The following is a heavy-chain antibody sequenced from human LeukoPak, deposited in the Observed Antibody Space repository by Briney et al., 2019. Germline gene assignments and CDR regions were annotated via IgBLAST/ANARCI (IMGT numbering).Heavy chain of an antibody. CDR2: MYISGST. D-gene: IGHD5-12*01. V-gene: IGHV4-4*07. CDR3: ARGASGCGPFDY. J-gene: IGHJ4*02. CDR1: GASVSSYY. Sequence: SETLSLTCTVSGASVSSYYWSWIRQPAGKGLEWIGRMYISGSTNYNPSLKSRVTMPVDTSKNQFSLKLSSVTAADTAVYYCARGASGCGPFDYWGQGTLVTVSS.